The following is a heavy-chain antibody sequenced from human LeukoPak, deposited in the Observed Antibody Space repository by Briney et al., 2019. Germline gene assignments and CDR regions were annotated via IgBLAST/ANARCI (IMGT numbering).Heavy chain of an antibody. CDR3: AKDPTPVLNIAVAGTDY. D-gene: IGHD6-19*01. Sequence: GGSLRLSCAASGFTFSSYSMNWVRQAPGKGLEWVSSISSSSSYIYYADSVKGRFTISRDNSKNTLYLQMNSLRAEDTAVYYCAKDPTPVLNIAVAGTDYWGQGTLVTVSS. V-gene: IGHV3-21*01. CDR1: GFTFSSYS. CDR2: ISSSSSYI. J-gene: IGHJ4*02.